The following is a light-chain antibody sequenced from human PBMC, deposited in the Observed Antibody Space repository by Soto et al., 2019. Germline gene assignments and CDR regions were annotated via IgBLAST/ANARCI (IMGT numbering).Light chain of an antibody. CDR3: SSDVGRRPHVV. Sequence: QSALTQPASVSGSPGQSITISCTGTSSDVGSYNLVSWYQQHPGKVPKVIIYDVSQRPSGVSNRFSGSKSGNTAYLTISGLQAEDVFDDNCSSDVGRRPHVVFRGGT. CDR2: DVS. CDR1: SSDVGSYNL. V-gene: IGLV2-23*02. J-gene: IGLJ2*01.